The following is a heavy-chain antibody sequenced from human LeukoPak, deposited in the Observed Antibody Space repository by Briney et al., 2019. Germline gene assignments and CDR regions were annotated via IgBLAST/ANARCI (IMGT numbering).Heavy chain of an antibody. CDR3: ARDMTGGIWARATSFDH. Sequence: ASVKVSCKTSGYTFSAFYIHWVRQAPGQGPEWMGWINPDSGGSEYGQKFQGRVTFTSDTSSTTVYMEVRSLKSDDAAVYYCARDMTGGIWARATSFDHWGQGTLVTVSS. D-gene: IGHD1-14*01. J-gene: IGHJ4*02. V-gene: IGHV1-2*02. CDR2: INPDSGGS. CDR1: GYTFSAFY.